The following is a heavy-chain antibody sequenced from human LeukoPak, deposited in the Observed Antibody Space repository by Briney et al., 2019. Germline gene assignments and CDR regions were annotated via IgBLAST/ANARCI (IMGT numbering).Heavy chain of an antibody. CDR3: ARVSIEAFDI. D-gene: IGHD5/OR15-5a*01. Sequence: PSETLSLTCTVSGGSISSYYWSWIRQPAGKGLEWIGEIYHSGSTNYNPSLKGRVTISVDKSKNQFSLKLSSVTAADTAVYYCARVSIEAFDIWGQGTMVTVSS. J-gene: IGHJ3*02. CDR2: IYHSGST. V-gene: IGHV4-59*12. CDR1: GGSISSYY.